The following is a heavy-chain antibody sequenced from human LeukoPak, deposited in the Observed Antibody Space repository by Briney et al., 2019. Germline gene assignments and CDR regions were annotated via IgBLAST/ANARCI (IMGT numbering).Heavy chain of an antibody. V-gene: IGHV3-23*01. CDR1: GFTFGSYA. D-gene: IGHD5-12*01. CDR3: AKEGSGYDLNWFDP. Sequence: PGGSLRLSCAASGFTFGSYAMSWVRQAPGKGLEWVSAISGSGGSTYYADSVKGRFTISRDNSKNTLYLQMNSLRAEVTAVYYCAKEGSGYDLNWFDPWGQGTLVTVSS. CDR2: ISGSGGST. J-gene: IGHJ5*02.